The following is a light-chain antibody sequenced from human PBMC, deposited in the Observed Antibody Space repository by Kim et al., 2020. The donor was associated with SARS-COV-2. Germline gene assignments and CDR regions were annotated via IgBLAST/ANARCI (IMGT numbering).Light chain of an antibody. CDR3: QAWDNNNGV. CDR2: NDS. V-gene: IGLV3-1*01. Sequence: VSRGQTASITCAGDRLGDKYATWYEQKPGQSPVLVIYNDSRRPSGIPERFSGSNSGNTATLTISGTQAIDEADYYCQAWDNNNGVFGGGTQLTVL. J-gene: IGLJ3*02. CDR1: RLGDKY.